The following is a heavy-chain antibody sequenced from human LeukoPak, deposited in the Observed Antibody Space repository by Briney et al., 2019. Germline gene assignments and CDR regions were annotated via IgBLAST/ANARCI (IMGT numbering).Heavy chain of an antibody. Sequence: GGSLRLSCAASGIPFINAWMAWVRQAPGKGLEWVGRIKKQGDGGTTDYGAPVQGRFSISRDDSNSTLYLQMDSLKIEDTAVYYCAPEGYSYGHHSLHMWGQGTMVAVSS. CDR1: GIPFINAW. CDR2: IKKQGDGGTT. V-gene: IGHV3-15*01. D-gene: IGHD5-18*01. J-gene: IGHJ3*02. CDR3: APEGYSYGHHSLHM.